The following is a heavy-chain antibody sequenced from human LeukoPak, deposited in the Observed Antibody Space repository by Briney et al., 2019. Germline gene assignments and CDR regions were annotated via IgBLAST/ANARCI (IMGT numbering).Heavy chain of an antibody. CDR2: IWYDGSNK. V-gene: IGHV3-33*01. J-gene: IGHJ4*02. CDR3: ARDRANDYIDY. Sequence: GGSLRLSCAASGLTFSNHGMHWVRQAPGKGLVWVAFIWYDGSNKYYADSVKGRFTISRDTSKNTLYLQMNSLRADDTAVYYCARDRANDYIDYWGQGTLVTVSS. D-gene: IGHD3-10*01. CDR1: GLTFSNHG.